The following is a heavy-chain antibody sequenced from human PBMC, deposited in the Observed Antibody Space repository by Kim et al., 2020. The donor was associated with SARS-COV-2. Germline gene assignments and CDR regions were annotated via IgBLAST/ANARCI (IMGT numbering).Heavy chain of an antibody. D-gene: IGHD5-12*01. CDR2: ISAYNGNT. CDR3: ARERTVATPRGYYYGMDV. CDR1: GYTFTSYG. J-gene: IGHJ6*02. Sequence: ASVKVSCKASGYTFTSYGISWVRQAPGQGLEWMGWISAYNGNTNYAQKLQGRVTMTTDTSTSTAYMELRSLRSDDTAVYYCARERTVATPRGYYYGMDVWGQGTTVTVSS. V-gene: IGHV1-18*01.